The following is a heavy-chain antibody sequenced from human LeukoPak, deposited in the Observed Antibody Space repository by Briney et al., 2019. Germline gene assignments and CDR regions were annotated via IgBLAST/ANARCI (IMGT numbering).Heavy chain of an antibody. D-gene: IGHD6-19*01. Sequence: PSETLSLTCAVYGGSFSGYYWSWIRQPPGKGLEWIGEINHSGSTNYNPSLKSRVTISVDTSKNQFSLKLSSVTAADTAVYCCARGSPYLAYSSGWNRRSNWFDPWGQGTLVTVSS. J-gene: IGHJ5*02. CDR3: ARGSPYLAYSSGWNRRSNWFDP. CDR2: INHSGST. V-gene: IGHV4-34*01. CDR1: GGSFSGYY.